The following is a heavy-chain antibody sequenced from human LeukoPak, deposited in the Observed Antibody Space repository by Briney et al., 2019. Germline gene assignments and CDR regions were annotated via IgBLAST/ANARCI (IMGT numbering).Heavy chain of an antibody. CDR1: GFSLTHDA. CDR3: AGDRWRGAPDYFDC. D-gene: IGHD1-26*01. Sequence: PGRSLRLSCAASGFSLTHDAIHWVRQAPGKGLEWVAVVSKDTVSKLYKDSVKGRFTVSTDSAKNTVYLQMTGLRSEDTAVYYCAGDRWRGAPDYFDCWGQGTLVTVSS. J-gene: IGHJ4*02. V-gene: IGHV3-30*03. CDR2: VSKDTVSK.